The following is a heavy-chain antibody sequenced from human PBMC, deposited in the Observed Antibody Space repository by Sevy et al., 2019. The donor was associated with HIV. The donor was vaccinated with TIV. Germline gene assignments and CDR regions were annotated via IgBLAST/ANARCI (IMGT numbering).Heavy chain of an antibody. CDR2: IYNVGTI. Sequence: GGSLRLSCAASGFSVSGKWMSWVRQAPGKGLEWVSVIYNVGTIDYADSVKGRFTISRDVSKNTLHLQMNSLRTEDTSLYYCVRKKLSGARAWAFDLWGQGTMVTVSS. V-gene: IGHV3-53*01. J-gene: IGHJ3*01. CDR1: GFSVSGKW. D-gene: IGHD7-27*01. CDR3: VRKKLSGARAWAFDL.